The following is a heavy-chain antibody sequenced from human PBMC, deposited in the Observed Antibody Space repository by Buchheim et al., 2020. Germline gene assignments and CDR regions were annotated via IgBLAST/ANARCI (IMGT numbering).Heavy chain of an antibody. CDR1: GGSISSSSYY. Sequence: QLQLQESGPGLVKPSETLSLTCTVSGGSISSSSYYWGWIRQPPGKGLEWIGSIYYSGSTYYNPSLQSRVTISVDTSKNQFSLKLSSVTAADTAVYYCAVGDIVVVVNYGMDVWGQGTT. CDR2: IYYSGST. J-gene: IGHJ6*02. V-gene: IGHV4-39*01. D-gene: IGHD2-2*01. CDR3: AVGDIVVVVNYGMDV.